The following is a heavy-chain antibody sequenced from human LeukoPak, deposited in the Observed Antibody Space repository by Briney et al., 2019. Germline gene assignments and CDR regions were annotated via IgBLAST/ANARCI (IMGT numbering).Heavy chain of an antibody. V-gene: IGHV3-23*01. D-gene: IGHD3-3*01. CDR3: AKLTIFGVVTPDAFGI. CDR2: ISGSGGST. J-gene: IGHJ3*02. CDR1: GFTFSNYV. Sequence: PGGSLRLSCAASGFTFSNYVLSWVRQAPGKGLEWVSAISGSGGSTYYADSVKGRFTISRDNSKNALYLQMNSLRVEDTAVYYCAKLTIFGVVTPDAFGIWGQGTMVTVSS.